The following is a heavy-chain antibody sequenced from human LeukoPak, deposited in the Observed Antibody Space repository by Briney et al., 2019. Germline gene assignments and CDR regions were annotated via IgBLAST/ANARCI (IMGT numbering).Heavy chain of an antibody. CDR1: GGTFSSYA. CDR3: ARLLRYGSGSCIDY. Sequence: SVKVSCKASGGTFSSYAISWVRQAPGQGLEWMGGIIPIFGTANYAQKFQGRVTITTDESTSTAYMELRSLRSDDTAVYYCARLLRYGSGSCIDYWGQGTLVTVSS. CDR2: IIPIFGTA. J-gene: IGHJ4*02. D-gene: IGHD3-10*01. V-gene: IGHV1-69*05.